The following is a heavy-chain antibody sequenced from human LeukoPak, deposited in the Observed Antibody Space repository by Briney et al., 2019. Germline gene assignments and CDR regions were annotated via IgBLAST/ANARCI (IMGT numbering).Heavy chain of an antibody. CDR3: ARPTRYYYGDYPNWFDP. Sequence: SETLSLTCAVYGGSFSGYYWSWIRQPPGKGLEWIGEINHSGSTNYNPSLKSRVTISVDTSKNQFSLKLSSVTAADTAVYYCARPTRYYYGDYPNWFDPWGQGTLVTVSS. CDR1: GGSFSGYY. J-gene: IGHJ5*02. D-gene: IGHD4-17*01. CDR2: INHSGST. V-gene: IGHV4-34*01.